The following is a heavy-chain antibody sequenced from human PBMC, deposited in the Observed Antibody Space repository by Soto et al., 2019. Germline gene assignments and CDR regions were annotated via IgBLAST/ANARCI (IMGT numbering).Heavy chain of an antibody. D-gene: IGHD5-12*01. CDR3: AKQRGSNGYDYFDY. CDR1: RFTFRSYA. CDR2: ISASGGST. Sequence: WSLRLSCAASRFTFRSYAMTWVRQAPGKGLEWVSGISASGGSTYYADSVKGRFTISRDNSKNTLYLQMNSLRAEDTAVYYCAKQRGSNGYDYFDYWGQGALVTVSS. J-gene: IGHJ4*02. V-gene: IGHV3-23*01.